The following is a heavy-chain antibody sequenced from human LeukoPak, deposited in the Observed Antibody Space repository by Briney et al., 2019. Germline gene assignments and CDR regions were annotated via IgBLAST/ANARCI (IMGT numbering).Heavy chain of an antibody. J-gene: IGHJ6*02. CDR1: GYTFTGYY. V-gene: IGHV1-8*02. Sequence: ASVKVSCKASGYTFTGYYMHWVRQAPGQGLEWMGWINPNSGNTGYAQKFQGRVTMTRNTFISTAYMELSSLRSEDTAVYYCASLEDYYYYGMDVWGQGTTVTVSS. CDR3: ASLEDYYYYGMDV. CDR2: INPNSGNT.